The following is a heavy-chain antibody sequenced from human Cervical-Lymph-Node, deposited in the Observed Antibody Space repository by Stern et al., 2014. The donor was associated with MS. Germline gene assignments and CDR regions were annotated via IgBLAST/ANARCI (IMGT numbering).Heavy chain of an antibody. CDR3: AHGLEIRLWAAY. CDR1: GFSLSTSGVG. D-gene: IGHD5-18*01. V-gene: IGHV2-5*02. Sequence: QITLKESGPTLVKPTQTLTLTCTFSGFSLSTSGVGVGWIRQPPGKALEWLALIYWDDDTRYIPSLKSRLTITKDTSKNQVVLTMTNMDPVDTATYYCAHGLEIRLWAAYWGQGTLVTVSS. J-gene: IGHJ4*02. CDR2: IYWDDDT.